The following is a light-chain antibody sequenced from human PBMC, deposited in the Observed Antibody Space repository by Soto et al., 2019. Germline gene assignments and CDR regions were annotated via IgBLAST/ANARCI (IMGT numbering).Light chain of an antibody. V-gene: IGLV1-44*01. CDR1: SSNIGTNA. CDR2: NNN. Sequence: QSVLTQPPSASGTPGQRVTISCSGGSSNIGTNAVNWYQQLPGTAPKLLIYNNNQRPSGVPDRFSGSKSGTSASLAISGPQSEDEADYYCAAWDDGLNGYVFGTGTRVTVL. J-gene: IGLJ1*01. CDR3: AAWDDGLNGYV.